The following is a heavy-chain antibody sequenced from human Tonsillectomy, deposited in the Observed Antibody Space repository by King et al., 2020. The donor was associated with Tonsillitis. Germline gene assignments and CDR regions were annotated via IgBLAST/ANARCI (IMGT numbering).Heavy chain of an antibody. Sequence: VQLVESGGGLVQPDRSLRLSCAASGFTFDDYAMHWVRQAPGKGLEWVSGISWNSGSIGYADSVKGRFIISRDNAKNSLYLKMYSLRAEDSALYYCAKALGDYYYYYAMDVWGQGTTVTVSS. CDR2: ISWNSGSI. J-gene: IGHJ6*02. CDR3: AKALGDYYYYYAMDV. V-gene: IGHV3-9*01. CDR1: GFTFDDYA. D-gene: IGHD3-10*01.